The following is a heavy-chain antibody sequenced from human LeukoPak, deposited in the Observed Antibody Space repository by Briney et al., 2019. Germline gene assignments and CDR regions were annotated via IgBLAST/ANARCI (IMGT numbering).Heavy chain of an antibody. CDR1: GFTVSSNY. V-gene: IGHV3-66*01. CDR2: IYSGGST. D-gene: IGHD6-19*01. J-gene: IGHJ4*02. Sequence: GGSLRLSCAASGFTVSSNYMSWVRQAPGKGLEWVSVIYSGGSTYYADSLKGRFTISRDNSKKTLYLQMNSMRAEDRGVYYCVRGCGYSSGWLFCWGQGRMVSLS. CDR3: VRGCGYSSGWLFC.